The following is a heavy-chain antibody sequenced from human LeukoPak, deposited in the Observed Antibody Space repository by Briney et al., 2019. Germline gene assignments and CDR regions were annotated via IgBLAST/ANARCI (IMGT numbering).Heavy chain of an antibody. J-gene: IGHJ3*02. CDR3: ASNGGSYNPYDAFDI. Sequence: GESLKISCKGSGYSFTSHWIGWVRQMPGKGLEWMGIIYPGDSDTRYSPSFQGQVTISADKSISTAYLQWSSLKASDTAMYYCASNGGSYNPYDAFDIWGQGTMVTVSS. CDR2: IYPGDSDT. V-gene: IGHV5-51*01. CDR1: GYSFTSHW. D-gene: IGHD1-26*01.